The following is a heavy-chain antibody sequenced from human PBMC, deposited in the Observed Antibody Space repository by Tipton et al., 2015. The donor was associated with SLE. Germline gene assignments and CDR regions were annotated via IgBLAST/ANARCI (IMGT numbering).Heavy chain of an antibody. CDR2: VYYTGSA. CDR1: GGSITSYH. J-gene: IGHJ5*02. Sequence: TLSLTCSVSGGSITSYHWTWIRQSPGKGLEWIGNVYYTGSANYNPSLKSRLTISVDTSKNQFSLTLTSVTAADTAVYYCARDARGGYNWFDPWGQGTLVTVSS. CDR3: ARDARGGYNWFDP. V-gene: IGHV4-59*01. D-gene: IGHD6-19*01.